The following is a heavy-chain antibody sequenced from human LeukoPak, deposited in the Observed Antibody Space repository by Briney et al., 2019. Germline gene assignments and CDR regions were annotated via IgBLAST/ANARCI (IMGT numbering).Heavy chain of an antibody. CDR1: GFTFSGSA. J-gene: IGHJ4*02. CDR2: IRSKANNYAT. D-gene: IGHD1-1*01. V-gene: IGHV3-73*01. Sequence: GGSLRLSCAASGFTFSGSAIHWVRQASGKGLEWVGRIRSKANNYATTYGASVKGRFTFSRDDSKNTLYLQMNSLRPEDTAVYYCARDPVSIALQINSDYWGQGTLVTVSS. CDR3: ARDPVSIALQINSDY.